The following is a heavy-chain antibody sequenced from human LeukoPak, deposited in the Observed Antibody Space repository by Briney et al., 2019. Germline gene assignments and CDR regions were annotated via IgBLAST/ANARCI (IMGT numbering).Heavy chain of an antibody. CDR3: AKDRITVTPYSFDY. CDR1: GFTFSSCA. V-gene: IGHV3-23*01. Sequence: GGSLRLSCAASGFTFSSCAMSWVRQAPGKGLEWVSGVSGNGGSTFYADSVKGRFTISRDNSKNTLYLQMNSLRVEDTALYYCAKDRITVTPYSFDYWGQGTLVTVSS. CDR2: VSGNGGST. J-gene: IGHJ4*02. D-gene: IGHD1-20*01.